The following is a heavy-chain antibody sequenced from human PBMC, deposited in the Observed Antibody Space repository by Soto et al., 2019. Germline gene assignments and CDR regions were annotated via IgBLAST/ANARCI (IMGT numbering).Heavy chain of an antibody. CDR1: GGSIITFY. D-gene: IGHD5-12*01. CDR3: AREGSYSAYNFAHGIQLWSFDF. J-gene: IGHJ4*02. CDR2: IFSSGST. V-gene: IGHV4-4*07. Sequence: SATLSVSWTVSGGSIITFYGSWVRQPAGKGLEWIGRIFSSGSTSFNPSLESRVAMSVDTSKNHFSLNLSSVTAADMAVYYCAREGSYSAYNFAHGIQLWSFDFWGQGALVPVSS.